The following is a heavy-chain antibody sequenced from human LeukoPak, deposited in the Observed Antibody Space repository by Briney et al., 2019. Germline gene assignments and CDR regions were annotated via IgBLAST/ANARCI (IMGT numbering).Heavy chain of an antibody. V-gene: IGHV4-59*08. J-gene: IGHJ5*02. CDR2: IYYSGST. Sequence: SGTLSLTCTVSGGSISSYYWSWIRQPPGKGLEWIGYIYYSGSTNYNPSLKSRVTISVDTSKNQFSLKLSSVTAADTAVYYCARHMPGGLSTGWFDPWGQGTLVTVSS. CDR3: ARHMPGGLSTGWFDP. D-gene: IGHD1-14*01. CDR1: GGSISSYY.